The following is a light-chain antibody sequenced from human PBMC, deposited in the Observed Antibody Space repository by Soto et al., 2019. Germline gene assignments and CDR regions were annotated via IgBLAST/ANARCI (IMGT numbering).Light chain of an antibody. V-gene: IGLV2-8*01. CDR3: SSFAGGGNPVL. CDR2: EVT. CDR1: SSDVGGYNY. J-gene: IGLJ2*01. Sequence: QSALTQPPSASESLGQSVTISCTGTSSDVGGYNYVSWHQQHPGKAPKVMIYEVTKRPPGVPDRFSGSKSGNTASLTVSGLQAEDEADYYCSSFAGGGNPVLLGGGTKLTVL.